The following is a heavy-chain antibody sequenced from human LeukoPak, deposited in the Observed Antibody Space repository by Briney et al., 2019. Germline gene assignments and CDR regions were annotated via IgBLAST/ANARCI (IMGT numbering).Heavy chain of an antibody. CDR3: ARDRYYYDSSGYYGEYYYYMDV. CDR1: GYTFTSYD. J-gene: IGHJ6*03. Sequence: ASVKVSCKASGYTFTSYDINWVRQATGQGLEWMGWMNPNSGITGYAQKFQGRVTISRNTSISTAYMELSSLRSEDTAVYYCARDRYYYDSSGYYGEYYYYMDVWGKGTTVTISS. V-gene: IGHV1-8*03. D-gene: IGHD3-22*01. CDR2: MNPNSGIT.